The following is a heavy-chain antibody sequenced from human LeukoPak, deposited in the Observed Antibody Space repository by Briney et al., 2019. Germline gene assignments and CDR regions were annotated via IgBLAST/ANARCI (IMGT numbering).Heavy chain of an antibody. CDR3: ARVDYYDYVWGSYRYNYFDY. Sequence: GGSLRLSCAASGFTFSSYWMSWVRQAPGKGLDWVANIKQDGSEKYYVDSVKGRFTISRDNAKNSLYLQMNSLRAEDTAVYYCARVDYYDYVWGSYRYNYFDYWGQGTLVTVSS. CDR1: GFTFSSYW. V-gene: IGHV3-7*01. D-gene: IGHD3-16*02. CDR2: IKQDGSEK. J-gene: IGHJ4*02.